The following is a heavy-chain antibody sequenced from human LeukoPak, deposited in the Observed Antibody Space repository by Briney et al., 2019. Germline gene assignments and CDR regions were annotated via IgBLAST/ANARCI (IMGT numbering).Heavy chain of an antibody. J-gene: IGHJ5*02. Sequence: GASVKVSCKVSGYTLTELSMHWVRQAPGKGLEWMGGFDPEDGETIYAQKFQGRVTMTEDTSTDTAYMELSSLRSEDTAVYYCATVGHKGGPRFMVGENWFDPWGQGTLVTVSS. CDR2: FDPEDGET. D-gene: IGHD3-3*01. CDR1: GYTLTELS. CDR3: ATVGHKGGPRFMVGENWFDP. V-gene: IGHV1-24*01.